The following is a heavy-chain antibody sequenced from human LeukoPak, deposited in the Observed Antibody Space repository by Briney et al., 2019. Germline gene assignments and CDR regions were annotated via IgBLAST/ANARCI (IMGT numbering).Heavy chain of an antibody. V-gene: IGHV4-59*06. CDR1: GDSISSYY. J-gene: IGHJ4*02. D-gene: IGHD2-15*01. CDR3: ARGVGYCSGGKCYFDQ. Sequence: PSETLSLTCTVSGDSISSYYWSWIRQHPGKGLEWIGYIYYSGDTYYNRSLKSRLTMSVDTSKNQFSLKVPSVTAADTAVYYCARGVGYCSGGKCYFDQWGQGTLVTVSS. CDR2: IYYSGDT.